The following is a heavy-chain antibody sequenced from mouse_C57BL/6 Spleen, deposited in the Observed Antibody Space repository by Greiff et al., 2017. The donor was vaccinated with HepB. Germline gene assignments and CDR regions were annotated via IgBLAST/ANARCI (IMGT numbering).Heavy chain of an antibody. CDR2: INPYNGGT. CDR3: AYYSNYYIFFAY. CDR1: GYTFTDYY. V-gene: IGHV1-19*01. J-gene: IGHJ3*01. D-gene: IGHD2-5*01. Sequence: EVQLQQSGPVLVKPGASVKMSCKASGYTFTDYYMNWVKQSHGKSLEWIGVINPYNGGTSYNQKFKGKATLTVDKSSSTAYMELNSLTSEDSAVYYCAYYSNYYIFFAYWGQGTLVTVSA.